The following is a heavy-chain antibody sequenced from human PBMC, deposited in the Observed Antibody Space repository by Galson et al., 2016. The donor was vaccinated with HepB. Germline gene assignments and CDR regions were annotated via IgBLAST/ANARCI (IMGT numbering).Heavy chain of an antibody. CDR3: AIDPSQWHDLLFGN. J-gene: IGHJ4*02. CDR1: GFTFDRCG. Sequence: SLRLSCAASGFTFDRCGMTWFRQAPGKGLEWVSTICGRCGDVDYADSVKGRFTISRDDSKSTLYRHMNSLRVEDTAIYYCAIDPSQWHDLLFGNWAQGTLVTVSA. V-gene: IGHV3-23*01. D-gene: IGHD6-19*01. CDR2: ICGRCGDV.